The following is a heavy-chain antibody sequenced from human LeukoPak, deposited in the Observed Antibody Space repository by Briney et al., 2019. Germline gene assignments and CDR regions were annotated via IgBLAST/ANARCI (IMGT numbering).Heavy chain of an antibody. D-gene: IGHD3-16*01. CDR3: ARLGPSRYDYYYMDV. J-gene: IGHJ6*03. CDR2: IYYSGST. CDR1: GGSISSSSYY. Sequence: SETLSLTCIVSGGSISSSSYYWGWIRQPPGKGLEWIGSIYYSGSTYYNPSLKSRVSISVETSKNQFSLKLRSVSAADTSVYYCARLGPSRYDYYYMDVWGKGTTVTISS. V-gene: IGHV4-39*01.